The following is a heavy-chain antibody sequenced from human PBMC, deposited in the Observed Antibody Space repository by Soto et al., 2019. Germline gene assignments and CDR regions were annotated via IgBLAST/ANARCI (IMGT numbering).Heavy chain of an antibody. V-gene: IGHV4-38-2*01. CDR3: SRGVAYYDYVWGSYRFDY. CDR1: GYSISSGYY. Sequence: PSETLSLTCGVSGYSISSGYYWGWIRQPPGKGLEWIGSVYHSGNTFYNPSLKSRVTISIDTSRNQFSLKLSSVTAADTAVYDCSRGVAYYDYVWGSYRFDYWGQGTLVTVS. D-gene: IGHD3-16*02. J-gene: IGHJ4*02. CDR2: VYHSGNT.